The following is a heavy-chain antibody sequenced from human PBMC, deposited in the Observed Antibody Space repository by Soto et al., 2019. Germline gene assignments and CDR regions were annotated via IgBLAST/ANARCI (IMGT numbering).Heavy chain of an antibody. V-gene: IGHV4-31*03. CDR2: IYYSGST. Sequence: PSETLSLTCTVSGGSISSGGYYWSWIRQHPGKGLEWIGYIYYSGSTYYNPSLKSRVTISVDTSKNQFSLKLSSVTAADTAVYYCARVLGYCSGGSCYSRTDYYYYYMDVWGKGTTVTVSS. CDR3: ARVLGYCSGGSCYSRTDYYYYYMDV. CDR1: GGSISSGGYY. D-gene: IGHD2-15*01. J-gene: IGHJ6*03.